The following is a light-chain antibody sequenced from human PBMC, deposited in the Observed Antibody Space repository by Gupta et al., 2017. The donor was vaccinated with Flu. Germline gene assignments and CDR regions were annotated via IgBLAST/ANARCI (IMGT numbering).Light chain of an antibody. CDR2: GAS. J-gene: IGKJ1*01. CDR3: QQFGRAPWT. V-gene: IGKV3-20*01. Sequence: VLTPSPGTLSLAPGERATISCRSSQSVGSNYLAWYQQKPGQAPRLLIYGASSRATGIPDRFSGSGSGTDFTLTISRLEPEDFGVYYCQQFGRAPWTFGQGTKVEIK. CDR1: QSVGSNY.